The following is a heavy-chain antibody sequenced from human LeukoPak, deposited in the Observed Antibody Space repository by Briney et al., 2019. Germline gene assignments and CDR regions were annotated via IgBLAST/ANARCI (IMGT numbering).Heavy chain of an antibody. CDR1: GGSISSGSYF. CDR2: INHSGST. J-gene: IGHJ5*02. D-gene: IGHD3-22*01. V-gene: IGHV4-39*07. Sequence: ASETLSLTCTVSGGSISSGSYFWIWIRQPPGKGLEWVGEINHSGSTNYNPSLKSRVTISVDTSKNQFSLKLSSVTAADTAVYYCARGLSHPDSSGYYYNWFDPWGQGTLVTVSS. CDR3: ARGLSHPDSSGYYYNWFDP.